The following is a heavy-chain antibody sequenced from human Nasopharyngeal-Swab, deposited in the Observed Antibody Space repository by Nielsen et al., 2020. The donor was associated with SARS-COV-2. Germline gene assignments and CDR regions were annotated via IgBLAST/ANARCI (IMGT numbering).Heavy chain of an antibody. CDR2: MYYSGNT. Sequence: WIRQPPGKGLEWIGYMYYSGNTNYNPSLKSRVTISVDTSKNQFSLKLTSVTAADTAVYYCAKHQGFNDKLFYFAYWGQGTLVTVSS. D-gene: IGHD2-8*01. V-gene: IGHV4-61*07. CDR3: AKHQGFNDKLFYFAY. J-gene: IGHJ4*02.